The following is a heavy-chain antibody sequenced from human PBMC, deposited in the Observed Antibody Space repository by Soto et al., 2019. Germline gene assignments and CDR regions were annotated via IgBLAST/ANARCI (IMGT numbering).Heavy chain of an antibody. CDR3: VRTAREGAVAPHWFDR. Sequence: QTLSLTCTVSGASIRSTDYYWSWIRQAPGKGLEWIGYVYYTGSTYYNPSLMSRLTISVDTSKNQFSLKLTSVTAAETAVYYCVRTAREGAVAPHWFDRWGQGTQVTVSS. J-gene: IGHJ5*02. V-gene: IGHV4-30-4*01. CDR1: GASIRSTDYY. D-gene: IGHD2-21*02. CDR2: VYYTGST.